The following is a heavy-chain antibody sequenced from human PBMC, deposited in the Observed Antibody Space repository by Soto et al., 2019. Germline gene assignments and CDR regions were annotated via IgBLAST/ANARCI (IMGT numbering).Heavy chain of an antibody. J-gene: IGHJ4*02. CDR2: ISGSGASP. V-gene: IGHV3-23*01. CDR1: GFTFNTYT. D-gene: IGHD2-2*01. CDR3: AKARCSTAHCYLHDY. Sequence: GGSLRLSCAASGFTFNTYTMSWVRRAPGKGLEWVSAISGSGASPSYADSVQGRFTISRDNPKRTLYLQMNNLRAEDTAVYYCAKARCSTAHCYLHDYWSRGTLVTGS.